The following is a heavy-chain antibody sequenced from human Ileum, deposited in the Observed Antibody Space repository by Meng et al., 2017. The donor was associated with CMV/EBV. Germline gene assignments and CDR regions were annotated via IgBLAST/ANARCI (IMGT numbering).Heavy chain of an antibody. CDR1: GYTFTSHG. D-gene: IGHD3-3*01. V-gene: IGHV1-18*01. CDR2: ISPYNGNT. CDR3: ARASLAVFGGLFDY. Sequence: ASVKVSCKASGYTFTSHGISWVRQAPGQGLEWMGWISPYNGNTSYAQKLQGRVTITTDTSTSTTYMELRSLRSDDTAVYYCARASLAVFGGLFDYWGQGTLVTVSS. J-gene: IGHJ4*02.